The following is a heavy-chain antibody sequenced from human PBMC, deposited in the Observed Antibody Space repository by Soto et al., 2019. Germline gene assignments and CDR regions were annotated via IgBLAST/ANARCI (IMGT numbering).Heavy chain of an antibody. CDR3: ARDPHFKGKLDHLFDY. CDR2: ISYDGSNK. Sequence: GGSLRLSCAASGFTFSSYGMHWVRQAPGKGLEWVAVISYDGSNKYYADSVKGRFTISRDNSKNTLYLQMNSLRAEDTAVYYCARDPHFKGKLDHLFDYWGQGTLVTVSS. J-gene: IGHJ4*02. V-gene: IGHV3-30*03. CDR1: GFTFSSYG. D-gene: IGHD6-13*01.